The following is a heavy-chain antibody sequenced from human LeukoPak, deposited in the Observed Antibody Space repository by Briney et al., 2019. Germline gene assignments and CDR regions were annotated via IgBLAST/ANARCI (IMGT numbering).Heavy chain of an antibody. D-gene: IGHD3-10*01. V-gene: IGHV5-51*01. CDR2: IYPGDSDT. CDR1: GYSYTSYW. J-gene: IGHJ6*02. Sequence: GESLKISCKGSGYSYTSYWIGWVRQMPGKGLEWMGIIYPGDSDTRYSPSFQGQVTISADKSISTAYLQWSSLKASDTAMYYYASSASYYYGSIPYYYYGMDVWGQGTTVTVSS. CDR3: ASSASYYYGSIPYYYYGMDV.